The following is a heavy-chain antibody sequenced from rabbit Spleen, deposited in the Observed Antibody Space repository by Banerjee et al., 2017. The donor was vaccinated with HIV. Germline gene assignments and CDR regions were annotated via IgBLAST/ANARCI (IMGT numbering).Heavy chain of an antibody. V-gene: IGHV1S45*01. D-gene: IGHD1-1*01. CDR3: ARDSSSSFSSYGMNL. CDR1: GLDFSNSYW. CDR2: IDAGSSGFT. Sequence: QEQLEESGGDLVKPGASLTLTCKASGLDFSNSYWICWVRQAPGKGLEWIACIDAGSSGFTYHAIWAKGRFTISKTSSTTVTLQATSLTAADTATYFCARDSSSSFSSYGMNLWGQGTLVTVS. J-gene: IGHJ6*01.